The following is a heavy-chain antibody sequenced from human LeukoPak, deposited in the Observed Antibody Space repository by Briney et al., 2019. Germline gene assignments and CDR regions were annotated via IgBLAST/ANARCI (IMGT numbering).Heavy chain of an antibody. CDR1: GFTFSSYW. D-gene: IGHD3-22*01. CDR3: ARRHSVVNPYYYYYYMDV. Sequence: GGSLRLSCAASGFTFSSYWMHWVRHAPAKGLVWVSRINSDGSSTSYADSVKGRFTISRDNAKNTLYLQMNSLRAEDTAVYYCARRHSVVNPYYYYYYMDVWGKGTTVTVSS. J-gene: IGHJ6*03. CDR2: INSDGSST. V-gene: IGHV3-74*01.